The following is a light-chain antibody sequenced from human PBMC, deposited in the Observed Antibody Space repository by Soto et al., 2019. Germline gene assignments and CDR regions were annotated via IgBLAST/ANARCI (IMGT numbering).Light chain of an antibody. Sequence: QSVLTQATSTSGTPGQTVTISCSGVYSNIGSNAVAWYRQVPGSAPKLLIYANNQRPAGVPDRFSGSKSGASASLAISGLQSDDEADFYCAAWDASLNVVLFGGGTKLTVL. CDR2: ANN. J-gene: IGLJ2*01. CDR1: YSNIGSNA. CDR3: AAWDASLNVVL. V-gene: IGLV1-44*01.